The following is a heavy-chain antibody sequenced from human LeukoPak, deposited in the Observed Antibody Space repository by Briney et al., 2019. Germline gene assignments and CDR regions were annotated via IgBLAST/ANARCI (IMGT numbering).Heavy chain of an antibody. Sequence: PGGSLRLSCAASGFTFSSYWMHWVRQAPGKGLVWVSRINSDGSSTSYADSVKGRFTISRDNAKNTLYLQMNSLRAEDTAVYYCAKAVSGSYEWFDPWGQGTLVTVSS. CDR1: GFTFSSYW. V-gene: IGHV3-74*01. CDR2: INSDGSST. J-gene: IGHJ5*02. D-gene: IGHD3-16*01. CDR3: AKAVSGSYEWFDP.